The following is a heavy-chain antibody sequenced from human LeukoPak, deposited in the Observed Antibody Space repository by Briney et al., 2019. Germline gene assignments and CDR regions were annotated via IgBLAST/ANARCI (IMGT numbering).Heavy chain of an antibody. J-gene: IGHJ4*02. CDR1: GFTFSSYW. Sequence: GGSLRLSCAASGFTFSSYWMTWVRQAPGKGLEWVANIKQDGSEKHYVDSVKGRFTISRDNAKNSMYLQMNSLRAEDTAVYYCVRDFGTFDYWGQGTLVTVSS. V-gene: IGHV3-7*03. CDR2: IKQDGSEK. CDR3: VRDFGTFDY. D-gene: IGHD1-1*01.